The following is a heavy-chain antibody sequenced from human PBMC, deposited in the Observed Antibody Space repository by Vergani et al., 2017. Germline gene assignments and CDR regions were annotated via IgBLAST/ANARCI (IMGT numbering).Heavy chain of an antibody. V-gene: IGHV3-11*04. Sequence: QVQLVESGGGLVKPGGSLRLSCAASGFIFSDHYMDWVRQAPGKGLEWVSYISSSSSTIYYADSVKGRFTISRDNAKNSLYLQMNSLRAEDTAVYYCARAPDWNLGDYWGQGTLVTVSS. D-gene: IGHD1-7*01. CDR2: ISSSSSTI. CDR1: GFIFSDHY. CDR3: ARAPDWNLGDY. J-gene: IGHJ4*02.